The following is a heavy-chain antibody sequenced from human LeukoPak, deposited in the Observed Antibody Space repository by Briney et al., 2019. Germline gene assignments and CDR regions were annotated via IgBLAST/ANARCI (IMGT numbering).Heavy chain of an antibody. CDR3: ARDADPPYYCGGDC. Sequence: SLTVSCKASGGTFSNYPMTWVRQAPGQGLEWMGGISPILGIANYAQKFQGRVTITADNSTSTAYMELSSLRSEDTAVYYCARDADPPYYCGGDCWGQGTLVTVSS. J-gene: IGHJ4*02. CDR2: ISPILGIA. CDR1: GGTFSNYP. D-gene: IGHD2-21*01. V-gene: IGHV1-69*10.